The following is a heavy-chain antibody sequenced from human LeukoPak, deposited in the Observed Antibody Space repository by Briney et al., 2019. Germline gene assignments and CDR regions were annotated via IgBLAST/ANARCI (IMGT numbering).Heavy chain of an antibody. J-gene: IGHJ4*02. CDR2: ISYDGSYK. CDR3: AKWDSDY. V-gene: IGHV3-30*18. CDR1: GFTFSGYG. Sequence: PGRSLRLSCAASGFTFSGYGMHWVRQAPGKGLEWVAVISYDGSYKYYADSVQGRFTISRDNSKNTLYLQMNSLRPDDTAVYYCAKWDSDYWGQGTLVTVSS.